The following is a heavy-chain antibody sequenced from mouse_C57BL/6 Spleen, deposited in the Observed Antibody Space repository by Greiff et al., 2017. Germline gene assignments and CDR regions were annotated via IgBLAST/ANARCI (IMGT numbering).Heavy chain of an antibody. D-gene: IGHD1-1*02. V-gene: IGHV1-15*01. CDR1: GYTFTDYE. CDR2: IDPETGGT. Sequence: QVHVKQSGAELVRPGASVTLSCKASGYTFTDYEMHWVKQTPVHGLEWIGAIDPETGGTAYNQKFKGKAILTADKSSSTAYMELRSLTSEDSAVYYCTRSPYGRENYWGQGTTLTVSS. CDR3: TRSPYGRENY. J-gene: IGHJ2*01.